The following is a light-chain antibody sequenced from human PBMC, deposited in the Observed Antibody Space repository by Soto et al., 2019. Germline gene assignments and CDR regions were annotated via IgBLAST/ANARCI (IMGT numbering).Light chain of an antibody. Sequence: QSALTQHASVSGSPGQSITISCTASSSHIGSSNLVSWYQHHPGKAPKLIIYEGNKRPSGVSNRFSGSKSGKTASLTISGLQAEDEGTYYCCSYAGSSPLYVFGTGTKATVL. CDR2: EGN. V-gene: IGLV2-23*01. J-gene: IGLJ1*01. CDR3: CSYAGSSPLYV. CDR1: SSHIGSSNL.